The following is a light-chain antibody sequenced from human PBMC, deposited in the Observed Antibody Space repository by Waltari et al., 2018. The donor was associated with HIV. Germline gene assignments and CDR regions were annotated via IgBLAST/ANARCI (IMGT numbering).Light chain of an antibody. CDR2: RNN. Sequence: QSVLTQPPSASGTPGQRVTISCSGSSSNIGSNYVYWYQQLPGTAPKLLIYRNNQRPSGVPYRFAGSKSGTSASLAIRGLRSEDEADYYCATWDDSLSVVVFGGGTKLTVL. V-gene: IGLV1-47*01. CDR1: SSNIGSNY. CDR3: ATWDDSLSVVV. J-gene: IGLJ2*01.